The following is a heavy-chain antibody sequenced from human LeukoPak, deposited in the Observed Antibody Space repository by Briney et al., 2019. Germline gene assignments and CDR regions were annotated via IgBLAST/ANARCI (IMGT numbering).Heavy chain of an antibody. V-gene: IGHV4-61*02. CDR3: ARDQYYYDSSGYPFDY. Sequence: SETLSLTCTVSGGSISSGSYYWSWIRQPAGKGLEWIGRIYTSGSTSYNPSLKSRVTMSVDTSKNQFSLKLSSVTAADTAVYYCARDQYYYDSSGYPFDYWGQGTLVTVSS. D-gene: IGHD3-22*01. CDR1: GGSISSGSYY. CDR2: IYTSGST. J-gene: IGHJ4*02.